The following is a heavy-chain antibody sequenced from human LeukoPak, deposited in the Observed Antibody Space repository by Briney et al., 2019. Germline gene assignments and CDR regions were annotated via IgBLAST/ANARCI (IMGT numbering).Heavy chain of an antibody. CDR1: GFPFSTYS. V-gene: IGHV3-23*01. CDR2: TFGSGAHS. J-gene: IGHJ4*02. D-gene: IGHD3-3*01. Sequence: GGSLRLSCAASGFPFSTYSMSWVRQAPGKGLEWVAATFGSGAHSFYTDSVKGRFTISRDNSKDTLFLEMNSLTVEDTARYYCAKDRFWSGFPRYCFDSWGQGVLVTVSS. CDR3: AKDRFWSGFPRYCFDS.